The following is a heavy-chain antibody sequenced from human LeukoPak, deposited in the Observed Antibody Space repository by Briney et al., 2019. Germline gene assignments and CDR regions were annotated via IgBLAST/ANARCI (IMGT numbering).Heavy chain of an antibody. Sequence: GESLKISCQGSGYTFTSHWIGWVRQMPGKGLEWMGIIYPGDSDTKYSPSFRGQVTMSVDKSVSTAYLQWSSLKASDTATYYCVRLATLTTTDHWGQGTLVTVSS. CDR3: VRLATLTTTDH. CDR1: GYTFTSHW. J-gene: IGHJ4*02. D-gene: IGHD2-15*01. CDR2: IYPGDSDT. V-gene: IGHV5-51*01.